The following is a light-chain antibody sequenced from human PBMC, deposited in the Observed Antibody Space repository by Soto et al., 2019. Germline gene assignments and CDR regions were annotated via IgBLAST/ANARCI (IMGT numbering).Light chain of an antibody. CDR2: GTS. J-gene: IGKJ1*01. Sequence: EIVLTQSPGTLSLSPGERATLSCRASQSVSSNYLAWYQQKPGQTPSLLIYGTSSRATGIPDRFSGSGSGTDFTLTISRLEPEDVAVYYCQQYGSSPGTFGQGTQVEIQ. CDR3: QQYGSSPGT. V-gene: IGKV3-20*01. CDR1: QSVSSNY.